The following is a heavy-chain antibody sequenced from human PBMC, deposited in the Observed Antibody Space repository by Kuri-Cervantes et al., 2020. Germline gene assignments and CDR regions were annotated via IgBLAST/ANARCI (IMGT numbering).Heavy chain of an antibody. D-gene: IGHD3-9*01. CDR3: ANPTLTIKVGMDV. J-gene: IGHJ6*02. V-gene: IGHV3-48*01. CDR1: GFTFSSYS. CDR2: ISSSSSTI. Sequence: GESLKISCAASGFTFSSYSMNWVRQAPGKGLEWVSYISSSSSTIYYADSVKGRFTISRDNAKNSLYLQMNSLRAEDTAVYYCANPTLTIKVGMDVWGQGTTVTVSS.